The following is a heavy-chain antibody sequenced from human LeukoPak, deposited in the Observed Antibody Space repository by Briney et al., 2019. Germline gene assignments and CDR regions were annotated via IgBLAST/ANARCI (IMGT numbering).Heavy chain of an antibody. Sequence: SETLSLTCAVYGGSFSGYFWSWIRQPPGKGLEWIGEINHSGSTNYNPSLKSRVTISVDTSKNQFSLRLSSVTAADTAVYSCARGADGVSSNSRGWFDPWGQGTLVTVSS. CDR2: INHSGST. V-gene: IGHV4-34*01. D-gene: IGHD2-15*01. CDR3: ARGADGVSSNSRGWFDP. CDR1: GGSFSGYF. J-gene: IGHJ5*02.